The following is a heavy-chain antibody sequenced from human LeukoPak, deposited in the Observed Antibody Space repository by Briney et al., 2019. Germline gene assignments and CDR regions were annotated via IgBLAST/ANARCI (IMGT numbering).Heavy chain of an antibody. D-gene: IGHD3-10*01. CDR1: GGSISSYY. CDR3: ARDARYYGSGSYSNYFDY. CDR2: IYYSGST. J-gene: IGHJ4*02. V-gene: IGHV4-59*01. Sequence: SETLSLTCTVSGGSISSYYWSWIRQPPGKGLEWIGYIYYSGSTNYNPSLKSRVTISVDTSKNQFSLKLSSVTAADTAVYYCARDARYYGSGSYSNYFDYWGQGTLVTVSS.